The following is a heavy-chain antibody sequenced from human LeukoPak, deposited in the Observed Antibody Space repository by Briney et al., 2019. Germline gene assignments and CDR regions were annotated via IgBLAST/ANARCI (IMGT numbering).Heavy chain of an antibody. CDR2: IYYSGST. D-gene: IGHD2-8*01. V-gene: IGHV4-39*07. CDR3: AREEGYCTNGVCYTSAFDI. CDR1: GGSISSSSYY. Sequence: SETLSLTCTVSGGSISSSSYYWGWIRQPPGKGLEGVGSIYYSGSTYYNPSLKSRVTISVDTSKNQFSLKLSSVTAVDTAVYYCAREEGYCTNGVCYTSAFDIWGQGTMVTVSS. J-gene: IGHJ3*02.